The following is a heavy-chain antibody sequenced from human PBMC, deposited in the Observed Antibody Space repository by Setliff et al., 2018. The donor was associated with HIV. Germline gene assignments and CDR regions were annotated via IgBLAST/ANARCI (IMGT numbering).Heavy chain of an antibody. CDR3: ATDPQKGGYYYYYMDV. CDR1: GGTLSSYA. J-gene: IGHJ6*03. D-gene: IGHD2-15*01. Sequence: SVKVSCKTSGGTLSSYAISWVRQAPGQGLEWMGQIVPIFGTPSYAQKFQGRVTITADESTNTAFMELGSLRSDDTAVYYCATDPQKGGYYYYYMDVWGKGTTVTVSS. V-gene: IGHV1-69*13. CDR2: IVPIFGTP.